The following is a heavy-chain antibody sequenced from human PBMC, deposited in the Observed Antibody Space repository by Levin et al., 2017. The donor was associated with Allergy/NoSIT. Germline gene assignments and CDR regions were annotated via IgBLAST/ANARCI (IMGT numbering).Heavy chain of an antibody. V-gene: IGHV4-4*02. J-gene: IGHJ6*02. D-gene: IGHD4-23*01. CDR2: VSHSGST. CDR1: GGSISSNTW. CDR3: ASRPIYSGRNLYYYGMDG. Sequence: SETLSLTCAVSGGSISSNTWWSWVRQSPEKGLEWIGEVSHSGSTHYNPSLQSRVTISVEKSKDHFSLSLSSVTAADTAAYYCASRPIYSGRNLYYYGMDGWGQGTTVTVSS.